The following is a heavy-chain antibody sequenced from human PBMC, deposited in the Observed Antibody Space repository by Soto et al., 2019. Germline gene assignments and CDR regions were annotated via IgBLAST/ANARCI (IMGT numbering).Heavy chain of an antibody. CDR1: GYSLTSGYY. Sequence: SETLSLTCAISGYSLTSGYYCGWIRQPPGKGLEWIGSIYHSGDTYYNPSLKSRVTISVDTSKNHFSLKLTSVTAADTAVYYCARARIVVAGTIVDYWGQGTLVTVSS. CDR3: ARARIVVAGTIVDY. D-gene: IGHD6-19*01. V-gene: IGHV4-38-2*01. J-gene: IGHJ4*02. CDR2: IYHSGDT.